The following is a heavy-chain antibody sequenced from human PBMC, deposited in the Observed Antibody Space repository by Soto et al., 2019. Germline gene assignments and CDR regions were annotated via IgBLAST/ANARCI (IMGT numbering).Heavy chain of an antibody. D-gene: IGHD2-2*01. J-gene: IGHJ2*01. V-gene: IGHV3-33*01. Sequence: PGGSLRLSCAASGFTFSSYGMHWVRQAPGKGLEWVAVIWYDGSNKFYAESVKGRFTISRDNSKNTLYLQMNSLRAEDTAVYYCARVPGYCSSTSCSPWYFDLWGRGTLVNVSS. CDR1: GFTFSSYG. CDR3: ARVPGYCSSTSCSPWYFDL. CDR2: IWYDGSNK.